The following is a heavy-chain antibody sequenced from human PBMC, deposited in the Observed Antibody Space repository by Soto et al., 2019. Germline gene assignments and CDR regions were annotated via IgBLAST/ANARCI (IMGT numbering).Heavy chain of an antibody. CDR3: ARIISGPPDY. J-gene: IGHJ4*02. V-gene: IGHV1-18*01. CDR2: ISADNGNT. D-gene: IGHD3-10*01. Sequence: ASVKVSCKASGYTFTNFGITWVRQAPGQGLEWMGWISADNGNTNYAQKLQGRVTMTTDTSTSTAYMELRSLRSDDTAVFYCARIISGPPDYWGQGTLVTVSS. CDR1: GYTFTNFG.